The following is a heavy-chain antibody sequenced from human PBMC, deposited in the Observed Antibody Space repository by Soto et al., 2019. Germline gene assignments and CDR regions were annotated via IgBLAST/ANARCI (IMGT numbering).Heavy chain of an antibody. CDR1: GFTFSSYA. D-gene: IGHD3-3*01. Sequence: EVPLLESGGGLVQPGGSLRLSCAASGFTFSSYAMSWVRQAPGKGLEWVSAISGSGGSTYYADSVKGRFTISRDNSKNTLYLQMTSLRAEDTAVYYCAKDSNVLRFLEWLSPYFDYWGQGTLVTVSS. CDR3: AKDSNVLRFLEWLSPYFDY. CDR2: ISGSGGST. J-gene: IGHJ4*02. V-gene: IGHV3-23*01.